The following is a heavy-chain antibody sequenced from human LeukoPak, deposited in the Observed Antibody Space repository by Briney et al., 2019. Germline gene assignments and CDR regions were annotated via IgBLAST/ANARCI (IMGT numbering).Heavy chain of an antibody. Sequence: GGSLRLSCAASGFTFSSYSMNWVRQAPGKGLEWVSYISSSGTTIYYADSVKGRFTISRDNAKNSLYLQMNSLRAEDTAVYYCARSVVIVATIPSFFDIWGQGTMVTVSS. J-gene: IGHJ3*02. CDR3: ARSVVIVATIPSFFDI. D-gene: IGHD5-12*01. V-gene: IGHV3-48*04. CDR1: GFTFSSYS. CDR2: ISSSGTTI.